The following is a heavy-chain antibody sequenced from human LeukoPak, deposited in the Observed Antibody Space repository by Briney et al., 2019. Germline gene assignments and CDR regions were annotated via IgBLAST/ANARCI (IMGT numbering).Heavy chain of an antibody. J-gene: IGHJ4*02. CDR3: ARSGDSSGFDEELDY. CDR2: IKQDGSEK. V-gene: IGHV3-7*01. D-gene: IGHD3-22*01. Sequence: GGSLRLSCAASGFTFSNYWMTWVRQAPGKGLEWVANIKQDGSEKYYVDSVKGRFTISRDNAKNSLYLQMNSLRAEDTAVYYCARSGDSSGFDEELDYWGQGTLVTVSS. CDR1: GFTFSNYW.